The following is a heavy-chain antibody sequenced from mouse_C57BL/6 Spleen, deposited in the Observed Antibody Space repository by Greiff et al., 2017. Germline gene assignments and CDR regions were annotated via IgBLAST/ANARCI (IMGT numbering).Heavy chain of an antibody. V-gene: IGHV5-6*01. Sequence: EVQLVESGGDLVKPGGSLKLSCAASGFTFSSYGMSWVRQTPDKRLEWVATISSGGSYTYYPDSVKGRFTISRDNAKNTLYLQMSSLKSEDTAMYYGASHYGSSPYWYCDVWGTGTTVTVSS. CDR2: ISSGGSYT. CDR3: ASHYGSSPYWYCDV. CDR1: GFTFSSYG. D-gene: IGHD1-1*01. J-gene: IGHJ1*03.